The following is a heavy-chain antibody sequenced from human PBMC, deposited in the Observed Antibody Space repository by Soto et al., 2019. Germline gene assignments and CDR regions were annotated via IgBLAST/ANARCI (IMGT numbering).Heavy chain of an antibody. V-gene: IGHV3-43*01. J-gene: IGHJ4*02. CDR2: ISWDGGST. CDR3: AKGPYYTAMDGCYFDY. D-gene: IGHD5-18*01. CDR1: GFTFDDYT. Sequence: EVQLVESGGVVVQPGGSLRLSCAASGFTFDDYTMHWVRQAPGKGLEWVSLISWDGGSTYYADSVKGRFTISRDNSKNSLYLQMNSLRTEDTALYYCAKGPYYTAMDGCYFDYWGQGTLVTVSS.